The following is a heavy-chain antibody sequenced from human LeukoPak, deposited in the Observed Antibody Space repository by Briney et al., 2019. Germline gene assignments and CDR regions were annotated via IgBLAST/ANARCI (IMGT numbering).Heavy chain of an antibody. Sequence: PSETLSLTCTVSGGSISSYYWSWIRQPPGKGLEWIGYIYYSGSTNYNPSLKSRVTISVDTSKNQLSLKLSSVTAADTAVYYCARDRGTAAARPDFAYWGHGTLVTVSS. D-gene: IGHD6-13*01. V-gene: IGHV4-59*01. CDR2: IYYSGST. CDR3: ARDRGTAAARPDFAY. CDR1: GGSISSYY. J-gene: IGHJ4*01.